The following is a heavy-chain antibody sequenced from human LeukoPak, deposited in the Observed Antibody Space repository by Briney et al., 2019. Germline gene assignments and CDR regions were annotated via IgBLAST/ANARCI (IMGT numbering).Heavy chain of an antibody. CDR2: LYSGGNS. Sequence: SETLSLTCTVSGGSISSTSYYWGWVRQPPGKGLEWIGSLYSGGNSYYNPSLKSRVTISVDTSKNQFSLKLSSVTAADTAVYYCARDEFLTGTIDYWGQGTLVTVSS. V-gene: IGHV4-39*07. CDR3: ARDEFLTGTIDY. J-gene: IGHJ4*02. D-gene: IGHD3-9*01. CDR1: GGSISSTSYY.